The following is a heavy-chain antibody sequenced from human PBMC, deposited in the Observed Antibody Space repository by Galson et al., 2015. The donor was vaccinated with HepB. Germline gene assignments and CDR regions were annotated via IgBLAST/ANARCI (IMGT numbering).Heavy chain of an antibody. J-gene: IGHJ4*02. Sequence: SVTVSCKASGYTFIDYSIHWVRQAPRQGLEWMAWINPNSGGTNFAQKFQGRVTMTRDMSISTVYLELSRLRSDDTAVYYCARDNWNYRSQFDHWGQGTLVTVSS. V-gene: IGHV1-2*02. CDR3: ARDNWNYRSQFDH. D-gene: IGHD1-7*01. CDR1: GYTFIDYS. CDR2: INPNSGGT.